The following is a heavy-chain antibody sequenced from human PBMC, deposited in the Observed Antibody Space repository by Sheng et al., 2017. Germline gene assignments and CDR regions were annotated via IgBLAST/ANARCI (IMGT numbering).Heavy chain of an antibody. CDR2: INAGNGNT. D-gene: IGHD3-10*01. V-gene: IGHV1-3*01. Sequence: QVQLVQSGAEVKKPGASVKVSCKASGYTFTSYAMHWVRQAPGQRLEWMGWINAGNGNTKYSQKFQGRVTITRDTSASTAYMELSSLRSEDTAVYYCARQQRQYYYGSGPYNWFDPWGQGTLVTVSS. J-gene: IGHJ5*02. CDR3: ARQQRQYYYGSGPYNWFDP. CDR1: GYTFTSYA.